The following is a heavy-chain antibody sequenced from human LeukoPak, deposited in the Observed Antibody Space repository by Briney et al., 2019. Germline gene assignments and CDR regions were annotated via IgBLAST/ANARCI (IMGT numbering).Heavy chain of an antibody. CDR3: ARGHSSGYYPKY. J-gene: IGHJ4*02. V-gene: IGHV3-21*05. CDR2: ISGSGTYI. CDR1: GFIYSNYG. D-gene: IGHD3-22*01. Sequence: GGSLRLACAAAGFIYSNYGMNWVRQAPGNGLEWVSYISGSGTYIEYSDSVKGRFTISRDKAQNSLYLQMNSLRAEDTAVYYCARGHSSGYYPKYWGQGTLDTVSS.